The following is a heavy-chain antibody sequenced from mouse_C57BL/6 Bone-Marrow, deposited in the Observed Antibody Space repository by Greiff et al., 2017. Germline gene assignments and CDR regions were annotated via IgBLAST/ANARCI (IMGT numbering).Heavy chain of an antibody. CDR1: GFTFSSYA. CDR2: ISDGGSYT. J-gene: IGHJ3*01. D-gene: IGHD1-1*02. Sequence: EVKLMESGGGLVKPGGSLKLSCAASGFTFSSYAMSWVRQTPERGLEWVATISDGGSYTYYPDNVKGRFTISRDNAKNNLYLQMSHLKSEDTAMYCCAGGGGAYWGRGTGVTVSA. V-gene: IGHV5-4*03. CDR3: AGGGGAY.